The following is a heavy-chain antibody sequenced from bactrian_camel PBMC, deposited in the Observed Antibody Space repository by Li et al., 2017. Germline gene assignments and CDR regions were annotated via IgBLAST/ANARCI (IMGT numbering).Heavy chain of an antibody. CDR3: AAESWVYGGDCRSSGD. Sequence: HVQLVESGGGSVQAGGSLRLSCEISLYIYSSYCMGWFRQAPGKEREGVACIGRDGITMYSDSVKGRFTISQGNAKSTLYLQMNSLKPEDTAVYYCAAESWVYGGDCRSSGDWGQGTQVTVS. D-gene: IGHD2*01. CDR2: IGRDGIT. J-gene: IGHJ4*01. CDR1: LYIYSSYC. V-gene: IGHV3S53*01.